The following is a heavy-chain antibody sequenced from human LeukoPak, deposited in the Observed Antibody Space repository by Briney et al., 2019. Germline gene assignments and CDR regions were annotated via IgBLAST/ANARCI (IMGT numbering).Heavy chain of an antibody. CDR2: INPNNWGT. CDR3: ARRRLSPSGYYFDY. D-gene: IGHD6-25*01. CDR1: GYTFTGYY. V-gene: IGHV1-2*02. Sequence: SVTVSCKASGYTFTGYYMHWVRQAAGQGLEWVGWINPNNWGTNFPHKLQGRVTMTRDPFINTAYMELSRLGSDDTAVYYCARRRLSPSGYYFDYWGQGTLVTVSS. J-gene: IGHJ4*02.